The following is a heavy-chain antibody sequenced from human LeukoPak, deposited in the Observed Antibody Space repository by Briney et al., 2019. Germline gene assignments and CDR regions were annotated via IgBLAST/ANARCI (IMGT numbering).Heavy chain of an antibody. CDR1: GFTFDDYA. D-gene: IGHD3-9*01. J-gene: IGHJ4*02. CDR2: ISWNSGSI. Sequence: PGRSLRLSCAASGFTFDDYAMHWVRQAPGKGLEWVSGISWNSGSIDYADSVNGRFTISRDNSKNTLYLQMNSLRAEDTAVYYCARTPTNYDILTGYSVYFDYWGQGTLVTVSS. V-gene: IGHV3-9*01. CDR3: ARTPTNYDILTGYSVYFDY.